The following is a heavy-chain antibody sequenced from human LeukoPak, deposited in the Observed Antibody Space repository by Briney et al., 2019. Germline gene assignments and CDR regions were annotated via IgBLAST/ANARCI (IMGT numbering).Heavy chain of an antibody. J-gene: IGHJ4*02. CDR3: ARAVSGRFDY. Sequence: SETLSLTCTVSGGSTSPYHWGWIRQPPGKGLEWTGYIYYSGSTNYNPSLNSRVTISVDTSKNQFSLRLSSVTAADTAIYYCARAVSGRFDYWGQGTLVTVSS. CDR1: GGSTSPYH. CDR2: IYYSGST. D-gene: IGHD6-19*01. V-gene: IGHV4-59*08.